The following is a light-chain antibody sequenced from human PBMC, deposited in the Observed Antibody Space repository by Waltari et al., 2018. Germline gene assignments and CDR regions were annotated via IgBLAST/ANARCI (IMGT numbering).Light chain of an antibody. CDR1: QGISSY. CDR3: QELNTYPQSLT. Sequence: DIQSTQSPSFLSASIGDRVTITCRASQGISSYLAWYQQKPGKAPKLLIYAASTLQSGVPSRFSGSGSGTEFTLTISSLQPEDFATYYCQELNTYPQSLTFGGGTKVEI. CDR2: AAS. J-gene: IGKJ4*01. V-gene: IGKV1-9*01.